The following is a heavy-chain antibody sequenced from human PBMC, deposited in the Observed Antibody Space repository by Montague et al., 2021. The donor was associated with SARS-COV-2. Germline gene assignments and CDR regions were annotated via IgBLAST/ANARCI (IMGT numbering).Heavy chain of an antibody. J-gene: IGHJ4*02. CDR2: THYSGTT. CDR1: SGSLSGYY. D-gene: IGHD2-8*02. CDR3: ARGTAYDHVYY. V-gene: IGHV4-59*12. Sequence: SETLSLTCTASSGSLSGYYWNWIRQAPGKGLEWIGFTHYSGTTKYNPSLKSRLNMSLDTSKNQFSLTLNSVTAADTAIYYCARGTAYDHVYYWGQGAPVTVAS.